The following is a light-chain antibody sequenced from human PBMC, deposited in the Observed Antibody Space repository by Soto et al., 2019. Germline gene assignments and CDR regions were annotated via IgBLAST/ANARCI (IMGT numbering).Light chain of an antibody. V-gene: IGKV3-20*01. Sequence: EMVLTQSPATLSLSPGERATLSCRASQSVSSSYLAWYQQKPGQAPRPLVYGASSRAIGIPDRFSGSGSGGDFTLTISRLEPDDFAVYYGQQYGSSPWTFGQGTKVEIK. CDR3: QQYGSSPWT. CDR1: QSVSSSY. CDR2: GAS. J-gene: IGKJ1*01.